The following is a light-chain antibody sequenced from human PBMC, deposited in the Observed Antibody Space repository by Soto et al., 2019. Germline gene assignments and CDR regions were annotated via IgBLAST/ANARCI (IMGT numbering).Light chain of an antibody. CDR2: DVR. J-gene: IGLJ1*01. CDR3: TSYTSSSTLYV. CDR1: SSYVGGYNY. Sequence: QSALTQPASVSGSPGQSITISCTGTSSYVGGYNYVSWYQQHPGKAPKLMIYDVRNRASGASNRFSGSKSGNTASLTISGLQAEDEADYYCTSYTSSSTLYVFGTGTKVTV. V-gene: IGLV2-14*01.